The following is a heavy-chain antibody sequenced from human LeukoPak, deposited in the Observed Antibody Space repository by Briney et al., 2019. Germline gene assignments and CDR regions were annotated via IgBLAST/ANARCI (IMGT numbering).Heavy chain of an antibody. Sequence: PGGSLRLSGAASGFTFSSYWMHWVRQAPGKGLVWVSRIIGDGSRTGYADSVKGRFTISRDNAKNKLYLQMNSLRAEDTAVYYCAREDVNIAVAASGPFDIWGQGTMVTVSS. CDR1: GFTFSSYW. J-gene: IGHJ3*02. D-gene: IGHD6-19*01. CDR3: AREDVNIAVAASGPFDI. CDR2: IIGDGSRT. V-gene: IGHV3-74*01.